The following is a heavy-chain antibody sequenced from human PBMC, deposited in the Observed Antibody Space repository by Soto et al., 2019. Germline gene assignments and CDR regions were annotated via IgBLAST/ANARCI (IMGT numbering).Heavy chain of an antibody. Sequence: GGSLRLSCAASGFTFSDYYMSWIRQAPGKGLEWVSYISSSGSTIYYADSVKGRFTISRDNAKNSLYLQMNSLRSEDTALYYCARGIWVATTADYYLDSWGQATLVTVSS. J-gene: IGHJ4*02. V-gene: IGHV3-11*04. CDR2: ISSSGSTI. D-gene: IGHD5-12*01. CDR3: ARGIWVATTADYYLDS. CDR1: GFTFSDYY.